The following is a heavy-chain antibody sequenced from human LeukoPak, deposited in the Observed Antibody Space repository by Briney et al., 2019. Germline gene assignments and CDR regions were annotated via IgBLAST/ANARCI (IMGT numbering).Heavy chain of an antibody. CDR1: GGSISSGGYY. J-gene: IGHJ4*02. CDR2: IYHSGST. CDR3: ARVGYSNYRIDY. Sequence: PSETLSLTCTVSGGSISSGGYYWSWIRQPPGKGLEWIGYIYHSGSTYYNPSLKSRVTISVDRSKNQFSLKLSSVTAADTAVYYCARVGYSNYRIDYWGQGTLVTVSS. D-gene: IGHD4-11*01. V-gene: IGHV4-30-2*01.